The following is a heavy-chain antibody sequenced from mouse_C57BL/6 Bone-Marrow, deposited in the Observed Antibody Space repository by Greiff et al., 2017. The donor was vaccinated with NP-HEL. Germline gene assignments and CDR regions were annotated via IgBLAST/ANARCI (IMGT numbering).Heavy chain of an antibody. Sequence: QVQLKQPGAELVRPGTSVKLSCKASGYTFTSYWMHWVKQRPGQGLEWIGVIDPSDSYTNYNQKFKGKATLTVDTSSSTAYMQLSSLTSADSAVYYCARSITTVVPDYWGQGSTLTVSS. CDR2: IDPSDSYT. CDR1: GYTFTSYW. CDR3: ARSITTVVPDY. J-gene: IGHJ2*01. V-gene: IGHV1-59*01. D-gene: IGHD1-1*01.